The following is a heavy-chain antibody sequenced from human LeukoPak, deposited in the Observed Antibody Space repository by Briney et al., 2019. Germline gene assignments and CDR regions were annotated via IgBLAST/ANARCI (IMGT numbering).Heavy chain of an antibody. Sequence: SETLSLTCAVYGGSFSGYYWSWIRQPPGKGLEWIGEINHSGSTNYNPSLKSRVTISVDTSKNQFSLKLSSVTAADTAVYYCARGVGVPVDCSSTSCQKYFDYWGQGTLVTVSS. CDR3: ARGVGVPVDCSSTSCQKYFDY. CDR2: INHSGST. V-gene: IGHV4-34*01. CDR1: GGSFSGYY. D-gene: IGHD2-2*01. J-gene: IGHJ4*02.